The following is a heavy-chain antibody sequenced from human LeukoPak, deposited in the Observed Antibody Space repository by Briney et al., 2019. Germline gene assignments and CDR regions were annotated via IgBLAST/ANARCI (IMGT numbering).Heavy chain of an antibody. CDR1: GGSISSYY. Sequence: PSETLSLTCTVSGGSISSYYWSWIRQPPGKGLEWIGEINHSGSTNYNPSLKSRVTISVDTSKNQFSLKLSSVTAADTAVYYCARGNTTDFDYWGQGTLVTVSS. CDR3: ARGNTTDFDY. V-gene: IGHV4-34*01. CDR2: INHSGST. J-gene: IGHJ4*02. D-gene: IGHD1-26*01.